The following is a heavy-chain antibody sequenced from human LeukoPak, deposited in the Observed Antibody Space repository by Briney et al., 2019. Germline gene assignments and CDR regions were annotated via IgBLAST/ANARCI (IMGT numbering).Heavy chain of an antibody. Sequence: GGSLRLSCAASGFTFNTYGMHWVRQAPGKGLEWVAVISYDGSNKYYADSVKGRFTISRDNSKNTLYLQLNSLRAEDTAVYYCAKEGYCGGDCLEYFQHWGQGTLVTVSS. CDR3: AKEGYCGGDCLEYFQH. J-gene: IGHJ1*01. CDR2: ISYDGSNK. V-gene: IGHV3-30*18. D-gene: IGHD2-21*02. CDR1: GFTFNTYG.